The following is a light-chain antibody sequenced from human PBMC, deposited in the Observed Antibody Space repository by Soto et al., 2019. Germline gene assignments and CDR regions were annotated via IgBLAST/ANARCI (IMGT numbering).Light chain of an antibody. J-gene: IGKJ2*01. Sequence: DIQMTQSPSTLSASVGDRVTITCRASQSISNWLAWYQQKPGKAPKLLIYGASSLESGVPSRFSGSVSGKEFTLTSSSLQPDDFATYYCQQYNSYSLFFGQGTKLEIK. CDR1: QSISNW. CDR2: GAS. V-gene: IGKV1-5*01. CDR3: QQYNSYSLF.